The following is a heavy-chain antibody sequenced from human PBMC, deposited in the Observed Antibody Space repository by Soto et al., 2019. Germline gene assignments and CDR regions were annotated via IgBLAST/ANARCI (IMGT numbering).Heavy chain of an antibody. CDR3: ARDKAYYDFWSGYYYYYYYGMDV. D-gene: IGHD3-3*01. CDR2: INPSGGST. Sequence: ASVKVSCKASGYTFTSYYMHWVRQAPGQGLEWMGIINPSGGSTSYAQKFQGRVTMTRDTSTSTVYLELSSLRSEDTAVYYCARDKAYYDFWSGYYYYYYYGMDVWGQGTTVTVSS. J-gene: IGHJ6*02. V-gene: IGHV1-46*01. CDR1: GYTFTSYY.